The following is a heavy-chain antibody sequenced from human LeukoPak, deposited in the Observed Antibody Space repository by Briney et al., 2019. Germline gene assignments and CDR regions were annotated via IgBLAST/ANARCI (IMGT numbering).Heavy chain of an antibody. CDR3: ARGHYYDSSGDY. J-gene: IGHJ4*02. CDR2: IYNSGST. Sequence: SETLSLTCTVSGDSISSHYWSWIRQPPGKGLEWIGYIYNSGSTNYNPSLKSRVTISVDTSKNQFSLNLSSVTAADTAVYYCARGHYYDSSGDYWGQGTLDTVSS. V-gene: IGHV4-59*11. D-gene: IGHD3-22*01. CDR1: GDSISSHY.